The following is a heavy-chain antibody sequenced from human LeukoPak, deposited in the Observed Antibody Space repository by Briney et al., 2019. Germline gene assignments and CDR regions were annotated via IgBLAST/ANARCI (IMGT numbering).Heavy chain of an antibody. Sequence: QSGGSLRLSCAASGFTFSRYWMHWVRHAPGKGLVWVSCIKSDGSSTSIADSAKGRFTISRDNAKNTVYLQMNSLRAEDTAVYYCVRDNRSYNFDYWGQGTLVTVSS. V-gene: IGHV3-74*01. CDR1: GFTFSRYW. CDR2: IKSDGSST. J-gene: IGHJ4*02. CDR3: VRDNRSYNFDY. D-gene: IGHD1-26*01.